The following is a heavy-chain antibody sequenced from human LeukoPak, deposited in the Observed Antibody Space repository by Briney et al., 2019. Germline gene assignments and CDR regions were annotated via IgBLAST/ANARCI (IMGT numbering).Heavy chain of an antibody. CDR3: ARLIAVAGTSVDY. Sequence: GGSLRLSCAASGFTFSSYEMNWVRQAPGKGLEWVSYISSSGSTIYYADSVKGRFTISRDNAKNSLYLQVNSLRAEDTAVYYCARLIAVAGTSVDYWGQGTLVTVSS. J-gene: IGHJ4*02. CDR1: GFTFSSYE. CDR2: ISSSGSTI. V-gene: IGHV3-48*03. D-gene: IGHD6-19*01.